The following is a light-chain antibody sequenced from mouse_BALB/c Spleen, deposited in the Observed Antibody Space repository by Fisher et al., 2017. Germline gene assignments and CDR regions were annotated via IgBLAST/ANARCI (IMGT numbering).Light chain of an antibody. J-gene: IGKJ2*01. CDR2: STS. Sequence: IVITQTPAIMSASLGEEITLTCSASSSVSYMHWYRQKSGTSPKLLIYSTSNLASGVPSRFSGSGSGTFYSLTISSVEAEDAADYYCHQWSSYTFGGGTKLEIK. V-gene: IGKV4-80*01. CDR1: SSVSY. CDR3: HQWSSYT.